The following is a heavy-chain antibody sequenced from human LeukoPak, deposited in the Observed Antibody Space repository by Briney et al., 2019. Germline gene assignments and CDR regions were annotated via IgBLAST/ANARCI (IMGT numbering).Heavy chain of an antibody. Sequence: GGSLRLSCAASGFTFNDYYMTWIRQAPGKGLEWVSYISISATTIYYAESVKGRFTISRDNAQNSLYLQMNSLRAEDTAMYYCARAYYDILTGSYGLDVWGQGTTVIVSS. CDR3: ARAYYDILTGSYGLDV. V-gene: IGHV3-11*01. CDR2: ISISATTI. D-gene: IGHD3-9*01. J-gene: IGHJ6*02. CDR1: GFTFNDYY.